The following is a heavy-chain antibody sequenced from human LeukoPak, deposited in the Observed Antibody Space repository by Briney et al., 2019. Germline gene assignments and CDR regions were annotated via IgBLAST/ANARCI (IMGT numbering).Heavy chain of an antibody. Sequence: SVKVSCKASGGTFSSYAISWVRQAPGQGLEWMGRIIPIFGTANYAQKFQGRVTITTDESTSTAYMVLSSLRSEDTAVYYCARDGSTVTTKHVDYWGQGTLVTVSS. CDR3: ARDGSTVTTKHVDY. CDR2: IIPIFGTA. V-gene: IGHV1-69*05. D-gene: IGHD4-11*01. J-gene: IGHJ4*02. CDR1: GGTFSSYA.